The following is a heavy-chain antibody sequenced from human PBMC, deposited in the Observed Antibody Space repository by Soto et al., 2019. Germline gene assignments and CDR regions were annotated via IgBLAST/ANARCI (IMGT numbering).Heavy chain of an antibody. Sequence: EVQLLESGGGLVQPGGSLRLSCAASGFTFSNYAMSWVRQAPGKGLEWVSTLSGSGANTYYADSVKGRFTISRDNSKNTLYLQMNSLRAEDTAVYYCAKVVSVTLDYWGRGTLVTVSS. V-gene: IGHV3-23*01. CDR3: AKVVSVTLDY. D-gene: IGHD4-4*01. CDR2: LSGSGANT. CDR1: GFTFSNYA. J-gene: IGHJ4*02.